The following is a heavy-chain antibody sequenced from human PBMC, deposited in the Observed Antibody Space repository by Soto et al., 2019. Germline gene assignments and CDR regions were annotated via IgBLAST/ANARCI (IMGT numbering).Heavy chain of an antibody. CDR2: IKSKTDGGTT. J-gene: IGHJ4*02. D-gene: IGHD6-6*01. V-gene: IGHV3-15*07. CDR3: STVSSSYF. Sequence: GSLRLSCAASDFTFSDALMNWVRQAPGKGLEWVGLIKSKTDGGTTDYAAPVKGRFSISRDDSINTLYLQMNSLKSEDTAVYYCSTVSSSYFWGQGTLVTVSS. CDR1: DFTFSDAL.